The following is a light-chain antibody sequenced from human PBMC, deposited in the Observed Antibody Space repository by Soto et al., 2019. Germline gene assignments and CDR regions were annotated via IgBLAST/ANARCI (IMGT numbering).Light chain of an antibody. CDR3: QQYNNWPPLT. J-gene: IGKJ4*01. V-gene: IGKV3-15*01. Sequence: EVVMTQSPATLSVSPGERATLSCRASQSVNSNLAWYQQKPGQAPRLVISGASTRATGIPARFSGSGSGTEFTLTISSLQSEDFAVYYCQQYNNWPPLTFGGGTRVEIK. CDR2: GAS. CDR1: QSVNSN.